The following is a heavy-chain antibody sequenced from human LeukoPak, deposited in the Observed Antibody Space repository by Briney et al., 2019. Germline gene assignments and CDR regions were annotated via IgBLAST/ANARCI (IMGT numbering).Heavy chain of an antibody. CDR2: INSDGSST. J-gene: IGHJ3*02. V-gene: IGHV3-74*01. CDR1: GFTFSSYW. CDR3: ARLIEIDAFDI. Sequence: GGSLRLSCAASGFTFSSYWMHWVRQAPGKGLVWVSRINSDGSSTSYADSVKGRFTISRDKAKNTLYLQMNSLRAEDTAVYYCARLIEIDAFDIWGQGTMVTVSS. D-gene: IGHD5-24*01.